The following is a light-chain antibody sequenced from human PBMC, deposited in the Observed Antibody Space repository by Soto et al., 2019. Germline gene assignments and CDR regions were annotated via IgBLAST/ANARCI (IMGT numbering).Light chain of an antibody. CDR1: QNIDTW. J-gene: IGKJ1*01. V-gene: IGKV1-5*03. Sequence: DIQMTQSPSTLSASIGDRITISCRASQNIDTWLAWYQQRPGEAPKLLIYTASNLENGVPSRFSCSGSGTAFTLTISSLQPEDFATYYCQQYSDSSRSFGQGTQVE. CDR3: QQYSDSSRS. CDR2: TAS.